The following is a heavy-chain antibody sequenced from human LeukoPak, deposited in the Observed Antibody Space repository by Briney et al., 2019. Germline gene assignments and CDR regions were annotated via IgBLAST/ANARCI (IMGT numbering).Heavy chain of an antibody. D-gene: IGHD2-15*01. CDR3: ATSYGSYVVDY. CDR2: ARSSGGT. J-gene: IGHJ4*02. V-gene: IGHV4-59*02. Sequence: SETLSRTCTSSGGSGNTDHLTCIQQPPPRRLYGIGFARSSGGTNYHPSLKSRVTILVDASKNQFSLKLSSVTAADTAVYYCATSYGSYVVDYWGQGALVIVSS. CDR1: GGSGNTDH.